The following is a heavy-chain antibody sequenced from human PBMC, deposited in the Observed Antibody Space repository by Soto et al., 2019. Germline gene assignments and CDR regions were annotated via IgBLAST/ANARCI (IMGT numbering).Heavy chain of an antibody. J-gene: IGHJ4*02. D-gene: IGHD5-18*01. CDR3: GYVGGYSTGDYSFDL. V-gene: IGHV1-2*02. CDR2: INAKSGGT. CDR1: GYTITAHL. Sequence: ASVKVSCKASGYTITAHLLHWVRQAPGQGLEWMGWINAKSGGTDSAPKLEDRLTMTTDRSTTTAYMELRNLESDDTALYYCGYVGGYSTGDYSFDLWGQGTPVTVSS.